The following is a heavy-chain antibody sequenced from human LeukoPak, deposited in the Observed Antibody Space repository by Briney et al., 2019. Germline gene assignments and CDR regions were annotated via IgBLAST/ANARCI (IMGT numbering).Heavy chain of an antibody. V-gene: IGHV4-59*01. D-gene: IGHD5-18*01. CDR2: IYYSGST. J-gene: IGHJ4*02. CDR3: ARDSGYGDPFDY. Sequence: SETLSLTCTVSGGSISKYYWNWIRLPPGKGLEWIGYIYYSGSTNYNPSLKSRVTISVDTSKNQFSLKLSSVTAADTAVYYCARDSGYGDPFDYWGQGTLVTVSS. CDR1: GGSISKYY.